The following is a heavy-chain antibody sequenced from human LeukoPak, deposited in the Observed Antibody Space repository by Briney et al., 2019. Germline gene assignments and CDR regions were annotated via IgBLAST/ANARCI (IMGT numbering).Heavy chain of an antibody. CDR1: GFTFSSYT. D-gene: IGHD3-10*01. V-gene: IGHV3-21*04. J-gene: IGHJ5*02. Sequence: GGSLRLSCGASGFTFSSYTLNWVRQAPGKGLEWVSTISSSSSNIFYADSVKGRFTISRDNAKNSLYLQMNSLRDDDTAFYYCAKDPLGESSNWFDPWGQGTLVTVSS. CDR3: AKDPLGESSNWFDP. CDR2: ISSSSSNI.